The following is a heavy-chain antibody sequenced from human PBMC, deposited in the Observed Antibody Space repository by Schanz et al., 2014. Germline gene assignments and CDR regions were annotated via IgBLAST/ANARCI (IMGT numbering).Heavy chain of an antibody. CDR3: VRDAGWAFGDYHGMDV. CDR1: GYTFTSYD. J-gene: IGHJ6*02. CDR2: INPSGGST. V-gene: IGHV1-46*01. D-gene: IGHD3-10*01. Sequence: QVQLVQSGAEVKKPGASVKVSCKASGYTFTSYDINWVRQATGQGLEWMGIINPSGGSTSYAQKFQGRLAVTRDTSTSTVNMELSSLRSEDTAVYYCVRDAGWAFGDYHGMDVWGHGTSVTVSS.